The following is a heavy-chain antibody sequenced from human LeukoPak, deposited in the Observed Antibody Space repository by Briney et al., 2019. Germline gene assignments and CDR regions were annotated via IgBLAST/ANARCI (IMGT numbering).Heavy chain of an antibody. D-gene: IGHD1-1*01. Sequence: GSSVKVSCKASGGTFGSFTISWVRQAPGQGLEWMGRIIPILGIANYAQKFQGRVTITADKSTSTAYMELSSLRSEDTAVYYCARETAEYNLLWYFDYWGQGTLVTVSS. CDR2: IIPILGIA. CDR1: GGTFGSFT. J-gene: IGHJ4*02. V-gene: IGHV1-69*04. CDR3: ARETAEYNLLWYFDY.